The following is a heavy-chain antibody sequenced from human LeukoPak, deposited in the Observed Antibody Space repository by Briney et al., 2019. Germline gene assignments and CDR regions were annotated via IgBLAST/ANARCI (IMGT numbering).Heavy chain of an antibody. CDR2: IYYSGST. CDR3: ARRGPDSSGWYASEVRFDP. D-gene: IGHD6-19*01. Sequence: SETLSLTCTVSGGSISSSSYYWGWTRQPPGKGLEWIGSIYYSGSTYYSPSLKSRVTISVDTSKNQFSLKLSSVTAADTAVYYCARRGPDSSGWYASEVRFDPWGQGTLVTVSS. CDR1: GGSISSSSYY. J-gene: IGHJ5*02. V-gene: IGHV4-39*01.